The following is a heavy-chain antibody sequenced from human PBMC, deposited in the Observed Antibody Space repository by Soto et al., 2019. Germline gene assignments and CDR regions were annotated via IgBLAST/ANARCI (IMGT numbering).Heavy chain of an antibody. CDR3: ARDVDIGTHPTGDWFDS. V-gene: IGHV1-18*01. Sequence: ASVKVSCKASGYIFTRYGITWVRQAPGQGLEWVGWISAKNGNTNSGQKFQGRVTMTTDTSTSTAYMELRSLRSDDTAIYYCARDVDIGTHPTGDWFDSWGQGALVTVSS. CDR2: ISAKNGNT. D-gene: IGHD5-12*01. J-gene: IGHJ5*01. CDR1: GYIFTRYG.